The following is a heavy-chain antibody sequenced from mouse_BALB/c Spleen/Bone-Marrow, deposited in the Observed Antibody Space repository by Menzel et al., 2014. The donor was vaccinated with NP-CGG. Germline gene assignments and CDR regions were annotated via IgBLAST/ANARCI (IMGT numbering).Heavy chain of an antibody. CDR1: GYAFTNYL. CDR2: INPGSGGT. Sequence: QVQLQQSGAELVRPGTSVKVSCKASGYAFTNYLIEWVKRRPGQGLEWIGVINPGSGGTNYNEKFKGKATLTADKSSSTAYMQLSSPTSDDSAVYFCARWDYAMDYWGQGTSVTVSS. J-gene: IGHJ4*01. CDR3: ARWDYAMDY. V-gene: IGHV1-54*01.